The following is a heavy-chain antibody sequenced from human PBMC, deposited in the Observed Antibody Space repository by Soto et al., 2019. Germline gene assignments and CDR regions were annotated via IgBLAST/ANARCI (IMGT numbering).Heavy chain of an antibody. Sequence: PSQTLSLTCAISGDSVSSNSAAWNWIRQSPSRGLEWLGRTYYRSKWYNDYAVSVKSRITINPDTSKNQFSLQLNSVTPEDTAVYYCARDICSGGSCYSYYYGMDVWGQGTTVTVS. CDR3: ARDICSGGSCYSYYYGMDV. CDR1: GDSVSSNSAA. CDR2: TYYRSKWYN. J-gene: IGHJ6*02. V-gene: IGHV6-1*01. D-gene: IGHD2-15*01.